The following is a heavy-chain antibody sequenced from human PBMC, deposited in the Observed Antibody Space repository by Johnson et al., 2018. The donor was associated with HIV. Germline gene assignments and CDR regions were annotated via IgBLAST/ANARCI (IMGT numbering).Heavy chain of an antibody. CDR2: ISYDGSNK. CDR3: AREGPYWAFDI. CDR1: GFTFSSYA. V-gene: IGHV3-30*04. D-gene: IGHD2-15*01. Sequence: QVQLVESGGGVVQPGRSLRLSCAASGFTFSSYAMHWVRQAPGKGLEWVAVISYDGSNKYYADSVKGRLIISRDNAKNSLYLQMSSLRAEDTAVYYCAREGPYWAFDIWGQGTMVTVSS. J-gene: IGHJ3*02.